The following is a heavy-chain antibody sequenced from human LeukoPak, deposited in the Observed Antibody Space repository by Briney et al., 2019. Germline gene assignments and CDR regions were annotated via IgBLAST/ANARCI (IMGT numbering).Heavy chain of an antibody. CDR3: AKGKMYSGYPTPCDY. V-gene: IGHV3-64*01. CDR1: GFMFDSYA. D-gene: IGHD5-12*01. CDR2: ITSNGIGT. J-gene: IGHJ4*02. Sequence: PGGSLRLSCVASGFMFDSYAMHWVRQAPGKGLEYVSSITSNGIGTYYANSVKGRFTVSRKNSKNTVYLQMGSLRDDDMAVYYCAKGKMYSGYPTPCDYWGQGTLVTVSS.